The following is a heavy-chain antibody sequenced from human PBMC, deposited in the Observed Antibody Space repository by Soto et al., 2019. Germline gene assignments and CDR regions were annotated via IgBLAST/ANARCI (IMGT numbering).Heavy chain of an antibody. Sequence: EVQLLESGGGLVQPGGSLRLSCAASGFTFSTYAMNWGRQAPGNGLEWVSAISGSGGSIHYADSVKGRFTISRDNSNNTLYRQMNSLRDEDTAVYHCLKGYWKGDVWGQGTTVTVSS. CDR2: ISGSGGSI. J-gene: IGHJ6*02. D-gene: IGHD1-1*01. CDR3: LKGYWKGDV. CDR1: GFTFSTYA. V-gene: IGHV3-23*01.